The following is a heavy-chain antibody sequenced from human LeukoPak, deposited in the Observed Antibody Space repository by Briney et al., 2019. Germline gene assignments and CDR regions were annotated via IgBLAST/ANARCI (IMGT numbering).Heavy chain of an antibody. Sequence: GGSLRLSCAASGFIFSSYSMNWVRQAPGKGLEWVSAISGSGGSTYYADSVRGRFTISRDNSKNTLYLQMNSLRADDTAVYYCAKYDSGTYSSPFDYWGQGTLVIVSS. D-gene: IGHD1-26*01. V-gene: IGHV3-23*01. CDR2: ISGSGGST. J-gene: IGHJ4*02. CDR3: AKYDSGTYSSPFDY. CDR1: GFIFSSYS.